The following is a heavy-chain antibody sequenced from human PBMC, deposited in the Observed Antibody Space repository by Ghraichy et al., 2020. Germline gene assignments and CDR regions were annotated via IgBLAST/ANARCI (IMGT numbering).Heavy chain of an antibody. CDR2: IYYSGST. CDR1: GGSISSYY. J-gene: IGHJ4*02. Sequence: SETLSLTCTVSGGSISSYYWSWIRQPPGKGLEWIGYIYYSGSTNYNPSLKSRVTISVDTSKNQFSLKLSSVTAADTAVYYCARAGAGRYDFWSGYYQGWYFDYWGQGTLVTFSS. CDR3: ARAGAGRYDFWSGYYQGWYFDY. V-gene: IGHV4-59*01. D-gene: IGHD3-3*01.